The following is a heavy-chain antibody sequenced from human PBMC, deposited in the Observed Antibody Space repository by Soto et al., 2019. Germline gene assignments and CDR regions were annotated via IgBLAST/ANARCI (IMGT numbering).Heavy chain of an antibody. V-gene: IGHV3-11*01. CDR2: ISSSGSTI. J-gene: IGHJ4*02. CDR1: GFTFSDYY. Sequence: GGSLRLSCAASGFTFSDYYMSWIRQAPGKGLEWVSYISSSGSTIYYADSVKGRFIISRDNSKNSPYLQMNSLRAEDTAVYYCARVDYGSGSYYIPYFDYWGQGTLVTVSS. CDR3: ARVDYGSGSYYIPYFDY. D-gene: IGHD3-10*01.